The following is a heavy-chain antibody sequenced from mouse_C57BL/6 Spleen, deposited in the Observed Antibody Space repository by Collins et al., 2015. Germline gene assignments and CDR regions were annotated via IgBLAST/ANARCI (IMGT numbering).Heavy chain of an antibody. Sequence: YTYSPDNVKGRFTISRDNAKNTLSLQMSHLKSEDTAMYYCVRDGIYDGYYFDYWGQGTTLTVSS. CDR2: YT. D-gene: IGHD2-3*01. CDR3: VRDGIYDGYYFDY. V-gene: IGHV5-4*01. J-gene: IGHJ2*01.